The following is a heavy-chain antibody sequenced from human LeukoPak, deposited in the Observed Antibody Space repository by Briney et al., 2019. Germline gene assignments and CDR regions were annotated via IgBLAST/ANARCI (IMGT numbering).Heavy chain of an antibody. J-gene: IGHJ4*02. CDR1: GGSFSGYY. CDR2: INHSGST. CDR3: ARGILGLDY. D-gene: IGHD3-3*01. Sequence: SETLSLTCAVYGGSFSGYYWSWIRQPPGKGLEWIGEINHSGSTNYNPSLKSRVTISVDTSKNQFSLKLSSVTAADTAVYYCARGILGLDYWGQGTLVTVSS. V-gene: IGHV4-34*01.